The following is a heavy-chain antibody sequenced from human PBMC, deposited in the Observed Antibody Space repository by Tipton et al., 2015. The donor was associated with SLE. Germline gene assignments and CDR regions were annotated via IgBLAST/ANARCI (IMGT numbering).Heavy chain of an antibody. Sequence: TLSLTCTVSGGSFTSNYWSWIRQPPGKGLEWIGCMHYSGSSAYNAALRSRVTISADTSKNQLSLKLSSVTAADTAVYYCARGLRADRSSHFDYWGQGTLATVSS. CDR3: ARGLRADRSSHFDY. CDR1: GGSFTSNY. CDR2: MHYSGSS. V-gene: IGHV4-59*01. J-gene: IGHJ4*02. D-gene: IGHD3-22*01.